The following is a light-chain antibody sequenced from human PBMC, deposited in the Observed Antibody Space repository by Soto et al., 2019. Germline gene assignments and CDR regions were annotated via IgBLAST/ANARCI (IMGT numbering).Light chain of an antibody. CDR2: EVS. V-gene: IGLV2-14*01. Sequence: QSALTLPASVSGSPGQSITISCTGTSSDIGDYDYVSWYQQHPGKAPKLMIYEVSNRPSGISNRFSGSKSGNTASLTISGLQPEDEADYYCSSYTRSSSLVFGGGTKLTVL. J-gene: IGLJ2*01. CDR1: SSDIGDYDY. CDR3: SSYTRSSSLV.